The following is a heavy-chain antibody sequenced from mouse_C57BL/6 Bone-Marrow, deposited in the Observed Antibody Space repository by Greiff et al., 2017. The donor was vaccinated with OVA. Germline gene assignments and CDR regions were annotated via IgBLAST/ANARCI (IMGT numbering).Heavy chain of an antibody. V-gene: IGHV5-9-1*02. D-gene: IGHD1-1*01. CDR1: GFTFSSYA. J-gene: IGHJ2*01. CDR2: LSSGGDYI. CDR3: TRDGYYGSSYEGLDY. Sequence: DVMLVESGEGLVKPGGSLKLSCAASGFTFSSYALSWVRQTPEKRLEWVAYLSSGGDYIYYADTVKGRFTLSRDNARNTLYLQMSSLKSEDTAMYYCTRDGYYGSSYEGLDYWGQGTTLTVSA.